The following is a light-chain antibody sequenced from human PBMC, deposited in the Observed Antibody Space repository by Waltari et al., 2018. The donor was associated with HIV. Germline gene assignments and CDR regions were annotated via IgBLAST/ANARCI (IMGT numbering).Light chain of an antibody. Sequence: DIQMTQSPSSLAASVGDRVTITCRASQVVGGWLAWFQQTPEKAPRSLIYATSTLPSGVPSRFSGSGSGTDFTLTISSLQPEDFGTYYCQQYTSYPNTFGQGTRLEIK. CDR3: QQYTSYPNT. V-gene: IGKV1D-16*01. CDR2: ATS. J-gene: IGKJ5*01. CDR1: QVVGGW.